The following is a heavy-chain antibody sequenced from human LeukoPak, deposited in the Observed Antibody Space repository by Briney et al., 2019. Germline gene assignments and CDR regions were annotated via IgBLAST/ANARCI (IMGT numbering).Heavy chain of an antibody. D-gene: IGHD1-26*01. CDR3: ARDRYVGATTAGDSDS. CDR2: IGSSGSTI. J-gene: IGHJ4*02. Sequence: GGSLRLSCAASGFTFSDNYMSWIRQAPGKGLEWVSYIGSSGSTIYYADSVKGRFTISRDNAKNSLYLQMNSLRAEDTAVYYCARDRYVGATTAGDSDSWGQGTLVTVSS. CDR1: GFTFSDNY. V-gene: IGHV3-11*01.